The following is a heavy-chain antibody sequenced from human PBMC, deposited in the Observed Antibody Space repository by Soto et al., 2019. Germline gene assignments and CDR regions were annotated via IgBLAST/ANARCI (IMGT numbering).Heavy chain of an antibody. J-gene: IGHJ4*02. CDR3: ARVERDGYNSGLDY. V-gene: IGHV3-33*01. D-gene: IGHD5-12*01. CDR2: IWYDGSNK. Sequence: QVQLVESGGGVVQPGRSLRLSCAASGFTFSSYGMHWVRQAPGKGLEWVAVIWYDGSNKYYADSVKGRFTISRDNSKNTRQLEMNSLRAEDTAVYYCARVERDGYNSGLDYWGQGTLVTVSS. CDR1: GFTFSSYG.